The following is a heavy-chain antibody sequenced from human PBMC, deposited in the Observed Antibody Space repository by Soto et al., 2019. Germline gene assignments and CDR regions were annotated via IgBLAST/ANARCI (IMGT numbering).Heavy chain of an antibody. CDR1: GASISSDDYY. J-gene: IGHJ6*02. V-gene: IGHV4-30-4*01. CDR2: IFYSGNT. Sequence: SETLSLTCSVSGASISSDDYYWSWIRQTPGRGLEWIGFIFYSGNTYYNPSFNTRASIAVDTSKNQFSLKVGSVTAADTAVYYCASSSLYGMDVWGQGTTVTVSS. CDR3: ASSSLYGMDV.